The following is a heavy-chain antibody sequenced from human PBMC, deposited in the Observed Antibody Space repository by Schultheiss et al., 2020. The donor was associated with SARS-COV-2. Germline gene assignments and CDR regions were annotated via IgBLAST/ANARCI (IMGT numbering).Heavy chain of an antibody. J-gene: IGHJ6*02. Sequence: SETLSLTCTVSGGSISSYYWSWIRQPAGKGLEWIGYIYYSGSTNYNPSLKSRVTISVDTSKNQFSLKLSSVTAADTAVYYCARGGLGSGSYATDYYYYGMDVWGQGTTVTVSS. CDR1: GGSISSYY. CDR2: IYYSGST. D-gene: IGHD3-10*01. CDR3: ARGGLGSGSYATDYYYYGMDV. V-gene: IGHV4-59*01.